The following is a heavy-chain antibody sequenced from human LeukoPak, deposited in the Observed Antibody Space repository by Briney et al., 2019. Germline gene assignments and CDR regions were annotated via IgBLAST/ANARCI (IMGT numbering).Heavy chain of an antibody. V-gene: IGHV1-2*02. J-gene: IGHJ4*02. Sequence: ASVKVSCKTSGYRFTGYYMHWVRQAPGQGLEWMGWINPKSGDPIYVQKFQGRVTLTRDTSIDTVYLELSSLKSDDTAVYYCARDPGHDTSNYGGLDFWGQGTLVTVSS. CDR3: ARDPGHDTSNYGGLDF. D-gene: IGHD4-11*01. CDR1: GYRFTGYY. CDR2: INPKSGDP.